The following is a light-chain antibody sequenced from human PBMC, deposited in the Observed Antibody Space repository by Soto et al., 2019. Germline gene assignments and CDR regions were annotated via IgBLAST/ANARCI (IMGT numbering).Light chain of an antibody. J-gene: IGLJ3*02. V-gene: IGLV1-47*02. CDR1: SSNIGSNY. CDR2: SNN. Sequence: QSVLTQPPSASGPPGQRVTISCSGSSSNIGSNYVYWYQQLPGTAPKLLIYSNNQRPSGGPDRFSGSKSGTSASLAISGLRSEDEADYYCAAWDDSLSGWVFGGGTQLTVL. CDR3: AAWDDSLSGWV.